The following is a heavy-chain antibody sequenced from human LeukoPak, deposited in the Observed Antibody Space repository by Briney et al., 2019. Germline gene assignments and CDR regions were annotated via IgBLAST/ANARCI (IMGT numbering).Heavy chain of an antibody. V-gene: IGHV1-8*03. D-gene: IGHD2-2*01. J-gene: IGHJ5*02. CDR2: MNPNSGNT. Sequence: ASVKVSCKASGYTFTSYDINWVRQAPGQGLEWMGWMNPNSGNTGYAQKFQGRVTLTRDTSTSTAYMELSGLRSDDTAVYYCAREDIIVVPPARPFDPWGQGTLVTVSS. CDR3: AREDIIVVPPARPFDP. CDR1: GYTFTSYD.